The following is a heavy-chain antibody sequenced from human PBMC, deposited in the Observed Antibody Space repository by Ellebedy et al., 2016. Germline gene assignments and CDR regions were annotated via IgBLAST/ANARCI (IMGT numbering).Heavy chain of an antibody. CDR2: ISSSSSYT. Sequence: GESLKISXAASGFTFSDYYMSWIRQAPGKGLEWVSYISSSSSYTNYADSVKGRFTISRDNAKNSLYLQMNSLRAEDTAVYYCARGGPERWLQLGDYWGQGTLVTVSS. CDR1: GFTFSDYY. CDR3: ARGGPERWLQLGDY. V-gene: IGHV3-11*05. D-gene: IGHD5-24*01. J-gene: IGHJ4*02.